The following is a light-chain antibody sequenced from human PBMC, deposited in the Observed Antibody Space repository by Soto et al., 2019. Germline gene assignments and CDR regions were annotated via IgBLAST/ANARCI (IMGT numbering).Light chain of an antibody. CDR3: QPYNSYWT. CDR2: DAS. V-gene: IGKV1-5*01. Sequence: DIQMTQSPSTLSASVGDRVTITCRASQSISSWLAWYQQKPGKAPKLLIYDASSLESGAPSRFSGSGSGTEFTLTISSLQPDAFATYYCQPYNSYWTFGQGTKVEIK. CDR1: QSISSW. J-gene: IGKJ1*01.